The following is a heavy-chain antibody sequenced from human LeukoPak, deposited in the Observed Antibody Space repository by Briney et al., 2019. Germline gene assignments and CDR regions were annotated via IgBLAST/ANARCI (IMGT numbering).Heavy chain of an antibody. V-gene: IGHV4-4*07. J-gene: IGHJ4*02. D-gene: IGHD6-13*01. Sequence: SETLSLTCTVSGGSISGYYWSWIRQPAGKGLEWIGRIYTSGSTNYNPSLKSRVTMSVDTSKNQFSLKLTSVTAADTAVYYCARDGPITAADYYFDYWGQGTLVTVSS. CDR1: GGSISGYY. CDR3: ARDGPITAADYYFDY. CDR2: IYTSGST.